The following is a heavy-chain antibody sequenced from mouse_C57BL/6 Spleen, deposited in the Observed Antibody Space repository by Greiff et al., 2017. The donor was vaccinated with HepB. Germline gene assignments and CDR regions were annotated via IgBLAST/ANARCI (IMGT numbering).Heavy chain of an antibody. D-gene: IGHD1-1*01. CDR3: ARSSVGYFDV. CDR1: GYTFTDYY. V-gene: IGHV1-76*01. J-gene: IGHJ1*03. CDR2: IYPGSGNT. Sequence: QVQLQQSGAELVRPGASVKLSCKASGYTFTDYYINWVKQRPGQGLEWIARIYPGSGNTYYNEKFKGKATLTAEKSSSTAYMQLSSLTSEDSAVYFCARSSVGYFDVWGTGTTVTVSS.